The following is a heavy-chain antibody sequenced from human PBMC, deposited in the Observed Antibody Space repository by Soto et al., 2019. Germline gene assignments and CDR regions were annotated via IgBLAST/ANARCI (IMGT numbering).Heavy chain of an antibody. D-gene: IGHD3-3*01. Sequence: SETLSLTCTVSGGSISSGGYYWSWIRQHPGKGLEWIGYIYYSGSTYYNPSLKSRVTISVDTSKNQFSMKLSSVTAADTALYYCARSRITIFGVAPRFDPWGQGTLVTVSS. V-gene: IGHV4-31*03. J-gene: IGHJ5*02. CDR3: ARSRITIFGVAPRFDP. CDR2: IYYSGST. CDR1: GGSISSGGYY.